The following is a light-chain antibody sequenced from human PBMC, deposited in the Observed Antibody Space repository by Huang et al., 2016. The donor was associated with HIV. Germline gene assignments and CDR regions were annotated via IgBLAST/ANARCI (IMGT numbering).Light chain of an antibody. V-gene: IGKV1-5*03. CDR3: QQYNRFYT. Sequence: DIQMTQSPSTLSASVGDRVTITCRASQSVGNWLAWYQQKPGQAPKLLIYTASTLQNGVPSRFSGSRSETEFTLTINSLQPDDFATYYCQQYNRFYTFGQGTRLDIK. J-gene: IGKJ2*01. CDR1: QSVGNW. CDR2: TAS.